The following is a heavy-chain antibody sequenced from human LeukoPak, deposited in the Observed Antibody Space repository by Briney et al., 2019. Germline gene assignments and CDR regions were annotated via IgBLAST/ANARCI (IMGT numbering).Heavy chain of an antibody. CDR2: INPNSGGT. V-gene: IGHV1-2*02. D-gene: IGHD2/OR15-2a*01. J-gene: IGHJ3*02. Sequence: ASVKVSCKASGYAFTGYYMHWVRQAPGQRLEWMGWINPNSGGTNYAQKFQGRVTMTRDTSISTAYMELSRLRSDDTAVYYCAFLESRWTHAFDIWGQGTMVTVSS. CDR1: GYAFTGYY. CDR3: AFLESRWTHAFDI.